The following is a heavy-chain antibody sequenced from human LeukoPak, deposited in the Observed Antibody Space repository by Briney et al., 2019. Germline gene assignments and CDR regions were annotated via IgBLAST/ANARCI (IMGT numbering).Heavy chain of an antibody. J-gene: IGHJ4*02. Sequence: SETLSLTCTVSGGSINNFYWRWIRQPPEKGLEWIGYVYYTGSTYYNPSLKNRVTISVDTSRNQFSLRLNYVTAADTAVYYCARASSTVTTRHFDYWGQGTLVTVSS. CDR3: ARASSTVTTRHFDY. CDR2: VYYTGST. CDR1: GGSINNFY. D-gene: IGHD4-17*01. V-gene: IGHV4-59*01.